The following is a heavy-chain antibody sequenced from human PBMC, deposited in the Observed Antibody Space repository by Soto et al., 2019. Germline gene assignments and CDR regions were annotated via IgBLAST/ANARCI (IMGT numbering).Heavy chain of an antibody. J-gene: IGHJ3*02. CDR1: GFTFNTYW. CDR3: GRGDYYDTSGPFSDAFDI. CDR2: IKPDGSEK. Sequence: GGSLRLSCAASGFTFNTYWMSWVRQAPGKGLEWVANIKPDGSEKWYVDSVKGRFTISRDNAKNSLYLQTNSLRAEDTAVYFCGRGDYYDTSGPFSDAFDIWGQGTMVTVSS. V-gene: IGHV3-7*04. D-gene: IGHD3-22*01.